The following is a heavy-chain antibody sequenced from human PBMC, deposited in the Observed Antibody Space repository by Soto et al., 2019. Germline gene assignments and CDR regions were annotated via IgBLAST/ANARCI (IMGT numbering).Heavy chain of an antibody. CDR3: ARGGAYGSGSYAN. D-gene: IGHD3-10*01. CDR1: GGTFSSYA. V-gene: IGHV1-69*01. Sequence: QVQLVQSGAEVKKPGSSVKVSCKASGGTFSSYAISWVRQAPGQGLEWMGGIIPIFGTANYAQKFQGRVTITADESPSTAYMELGSLRSEDRAVYYCARGGAYGSGSYANWGQGTLVTVSS. J-gene: IGHJ4*02. CDR2: IIPIFGTA.